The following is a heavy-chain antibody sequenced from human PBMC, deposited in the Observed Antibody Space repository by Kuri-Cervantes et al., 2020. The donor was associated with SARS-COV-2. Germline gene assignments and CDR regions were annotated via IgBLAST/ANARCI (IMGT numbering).Heavy chain of an antibody. V-gene: IGHV3-30*04. CDR1: GFTFSSYA. J-gene: IGHJ5*02. D-gene: IGHD6-13*01. Sequence: GESLKISCAASGFTFSSYAMHWVRQAPGKGLEWVAVISYDGSNKYYADSVKGRFPISRDNSKNTLYQQMNSLRAEDTTVYYCARASAPHSWRGWFDPGGQGTLVTVSS. CDR3: ARASAPHSWRGWFDP. CDR2: ISYDGSNK.